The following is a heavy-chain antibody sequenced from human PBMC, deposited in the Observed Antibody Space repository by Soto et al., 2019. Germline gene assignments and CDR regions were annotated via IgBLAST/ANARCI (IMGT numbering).Heavy chain of an antibody. CDR2: ISAYNGNT. J-gene: IGHJ6*03. CDR1: GYTFTSYG. CDR3: ARSIAARPSYYYYYMDV. V-gene: IGHV1-18*01. D-gene: IGHD6-6*01. Sequence: ASVKVSCKASGYTFTSYGISWVRQAPGQGLEWMGWISAYNGNTNYAQKLQGRVTMTTDTSTSTAYMELRSLRSDDTAVYYCARSIAARPSYYYYYMDVWGKGTTVTVSS.